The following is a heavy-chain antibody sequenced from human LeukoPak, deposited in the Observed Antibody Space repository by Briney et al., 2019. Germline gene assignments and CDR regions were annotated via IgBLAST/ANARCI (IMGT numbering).Heavy chain of an antibody. CDR2: INTNTGNP. CDR3: ARVAREINYDFWSGYRQPFDY. CDR1: GYTFTSYA. Sequence: ASVTVSCTASGYTFTSYAMNWVRQAPGQGLEWMGWINTNTGNPTYAQGFTGRFVFSLDTSVSTAYLQISSLKAEDTAVYYCARVAREINYDFWSGYRQPFDYWGQGTLVTVSS. V-gene: IGHV7-4-1*02. D-gene: IGHD3-3*01. J-gene: IGHJ4*02.